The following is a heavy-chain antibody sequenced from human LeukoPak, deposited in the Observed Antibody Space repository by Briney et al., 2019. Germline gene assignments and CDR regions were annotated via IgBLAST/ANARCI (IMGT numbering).Heavy chain of an antibody. J-gene: IGHJ4*02. V-gene: IGHV3-48*01. D-gene: IGHD3-3*01. CDR1: GFPFISYS. CDR2: ISSSSSTI. Sequence: GGSPGLSCAAPGFPFISYSMNWVRQAPGKGLEGVSYISSSSSTIYYADSVKGRFTISRDNAKNSLYLQMNSLRAEDTAVYYCARDPPDGLITIFGVVAYYFDYWGQGTLVTVSS. CDR3: ARDPPDGLITIFGVVAYYFDY.